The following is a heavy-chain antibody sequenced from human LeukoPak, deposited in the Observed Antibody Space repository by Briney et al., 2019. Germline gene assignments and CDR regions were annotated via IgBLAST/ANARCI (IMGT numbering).Heavy chain of an antibody. V-gene: IGHV4-39*01. CDR3: ARAIAAAWYFDY. CDR2: IYYSGST. Sequence: SETLSLTCTVSGGSISSSSYYWGWIRPPPGKGLEWIGNIYYSGSTYYNPSLKSRVTISVDTSKNQFSLKLSSVTAADTAVYYCARAIAAAWYFDYWGQGTLVTVSS. D-gene: IGHD6-13*01. J-gene: IGHJ4*02. CDR1: GGSISSSSYY.